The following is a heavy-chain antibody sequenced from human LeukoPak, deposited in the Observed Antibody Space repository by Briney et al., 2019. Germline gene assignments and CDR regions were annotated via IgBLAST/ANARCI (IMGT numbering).Heavy chain of an antibody. V-gene: IGHV1-18*01. J-gene: IGHJ4*02. D-gene: IGHD1-26*01. CDR1: GYTFTSYG. CDR2: ISVDKGNT. Sequence: ASVKVSCKPSGYTFTSYGISWVRQAPGQGLEWMGWISVDKGNTNYAQNLQGRVTMTTDTSTSTACMELRSLRSDDTAVYYCALRPGAIPYYFDYWGQGTLVTVSS. CDR3: ALRPGAIPYYFDY.